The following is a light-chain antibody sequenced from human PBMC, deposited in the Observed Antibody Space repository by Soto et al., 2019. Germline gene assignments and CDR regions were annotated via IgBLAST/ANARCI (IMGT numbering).Light chain of an antibody. J-gene: IGKJ2*01. CDR2: DAS. CDR1: QSVSSY. CDR3: QQRSNWPPT. V-gene: IGKV3-11*01. Sequence: EIVLTQSPATLSLSPGERATLSCRASQSVSSYLALYQQKPGQAPRLLMYDASNRATGTPARFSGSGSGTDFTLTISSLEPEDFAVYSCQQRSNWPPTFGQGNQLEIK.